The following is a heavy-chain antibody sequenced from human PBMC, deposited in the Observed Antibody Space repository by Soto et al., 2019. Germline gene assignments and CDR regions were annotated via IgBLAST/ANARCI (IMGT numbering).Heavy chain of an antibody. Sequence: QVHLVQSGAEVRKPGASVKVSCKGSGYTFTTYGITWVRQAPGQGLEWMGWISAHNGNTNYAQKLQGRVTVTRDTSTRTAYMQLRNLGSEDSAVYYWARGRYGAYWGQGDLVTVSS. V-gene: IGHV1-18*01. J-gene: IGHJ4*02. CDR3: ARGRYGAY. D-gene: IGHD3-10*01. CDR1: GYTFTTYG. CDR2: ISAHNGNT.